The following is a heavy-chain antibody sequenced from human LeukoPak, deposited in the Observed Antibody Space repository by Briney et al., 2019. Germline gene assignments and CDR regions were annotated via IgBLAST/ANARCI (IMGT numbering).Heavy chain of an antibody. V-gene: IGHV3-23*01. CDR1: GFPFSDFS. J-gene: IGHJ4*02. Sequence: PGGSLRLSCATSGFPFSDFSMTWVRQAPGKGLEWISTTNSGGTTTYYAESVKGRFTISRDNFKNALYLQMSSLRVEDTATYYCAKQSYARSLGEGGPGTLVTVSS. CDR2: TNSGGTTT. D-gene: IGHD3-10*02. CDR3: AKQSYARSLGE.